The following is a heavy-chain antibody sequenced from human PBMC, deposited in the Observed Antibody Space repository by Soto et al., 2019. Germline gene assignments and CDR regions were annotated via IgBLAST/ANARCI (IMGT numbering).Heavy chain of an antibody. CDR3: AKADASGYNSLLFDY. D-gene: IGHD3-22*01. J-gene: IGHJ4*02. CDR1: GSSFTSYA. V-gene: IGHV3-23*01. Sequence: EVQLLESGGGLVQPGGSLRLSWAATGSSFTSYARTWVRQAPGRGLEWVSAISGSGADTYYADSVKGRSTISRDNSKNTVYVQMNSLGADDTAIYYCAKADASGYNSLLFDYWGQGTLVTVSS. CDR2: ISGSGADT.